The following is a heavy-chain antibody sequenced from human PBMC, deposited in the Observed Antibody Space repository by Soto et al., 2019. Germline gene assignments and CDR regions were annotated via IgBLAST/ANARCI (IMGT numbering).Heavy chain of an antibody. V-gene: IGHV3-30*18. CDR1: GFTFSSYG. J-gene: IGHJ6*02. Sequence: GGSLRLSCAASGFTFSSYGMHWVRQAPGKGLEWVAVISYDGSNKYYADSVKGRFTISRDNSKNTLYLQMNSLRAEDTAVYYCAKESVASIVGVRNYYYYYGMDVWGQGTTVTVSS. D-gene: IGHD1-26*01. CDR3: AKESVASIVGVRNYYYYYGMDV. CDR2: ISYDGSNK.